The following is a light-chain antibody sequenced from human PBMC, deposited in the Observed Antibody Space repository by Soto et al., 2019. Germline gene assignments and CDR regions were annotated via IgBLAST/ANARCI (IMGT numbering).Light chain of an antibody. CDR2: GAS. V-gene: IGKV3-20*01. CDR3: QQYGSSPPLT. Sequence: EIVLTQAPGTLSLSPGERATLSCRASQSVSSSLAWYQQQPGQAPRLLIHGASSRATGIPDRFSGSGSGTDFTLTISRLEPEDFAVYYCQQYGSSPPLTFGGGTKV. CDR1: QSVSSS. J-gene: IGKJ4*01.